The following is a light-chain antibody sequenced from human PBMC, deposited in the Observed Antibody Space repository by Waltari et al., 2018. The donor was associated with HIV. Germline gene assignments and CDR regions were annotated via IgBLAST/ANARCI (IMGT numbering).Light chain of an antibody. CDR3: QQYGTSLPLT. CDR1: QSVTSNY. V-gene: IGKV3-20*01. J-gene: IGKJ4*01. Sequence: EIVLTQSPGTLSLSPGERATPSCRASQSVTSNYLAWYQKKAGQAPRLLIYGASSRATGIPDRFSGSGSGTDFTLTISRLEPEDFAVYYCQQYGTSLPLTFGGGTNVEIK. CDR2: GAS.